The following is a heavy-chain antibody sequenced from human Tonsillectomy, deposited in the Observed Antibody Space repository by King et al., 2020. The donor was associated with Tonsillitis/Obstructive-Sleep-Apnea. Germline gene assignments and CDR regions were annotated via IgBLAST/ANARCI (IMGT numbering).Heavy chain of an antibody. CDR2: IWYDGSNK. V-gene: IGHV3-33*01. D-gene: IGHD3-22*01. CDR3: TSLGYYYDGSGYSY. J-gene: IGHJ4*02. Sequence: QLVQSGGGVVQPGRSLRLSCAASGFTFSSYGMHWVRQAPGKGLEWVAVIWYDGSNKYYADSVKGRFTISRDNSKNTLYLQMNSLRAEDTAVYYCTSLGYYYDGSGYSYWGQGTLVTVSS. CDR1: GFTFSSYG.